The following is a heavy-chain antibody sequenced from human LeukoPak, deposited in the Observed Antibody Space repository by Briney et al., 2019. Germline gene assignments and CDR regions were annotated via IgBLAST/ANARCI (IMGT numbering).Heavy chain of an antibody. V-gene: IGHV4-39*07. Sequence: SETLSLTCTVSGGSISSSSYYWGWIRQPPGKGLEWIGSIYYSGSTYYNPSLKSRVTISVDTSKNQFSLKLSSVTAADTAVYYCARDMMGATTGDDAFDIWGQGTMVTVSS. CDR1: GGSISSSSYY. CDR3: ARDMMGATTGDDAFDI. J-gene: IGHJ3*02. CDR2: IYYSGST. D-gene: IGHD1-26*01.